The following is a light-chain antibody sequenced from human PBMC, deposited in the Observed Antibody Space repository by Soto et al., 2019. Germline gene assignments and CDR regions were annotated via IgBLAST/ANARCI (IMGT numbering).Light chain of an antibody. J-gene: IGKJ3*01. CDR3: MQALQTPG. CDR2: LGS. Sequence: DIVMTQSPLSLPVTPGEPAPISCRSSQSLLHSNGYNYLDWYLQKPGQSPQLLIYLGSNRASGVPDRFSGSGSGTDFTLKISRVEAEDVGVYYCMQALQTPGFGPGTKVDIK. V-gene: IGKV2-28*01. CDR1: QSLLHSNGYNY.